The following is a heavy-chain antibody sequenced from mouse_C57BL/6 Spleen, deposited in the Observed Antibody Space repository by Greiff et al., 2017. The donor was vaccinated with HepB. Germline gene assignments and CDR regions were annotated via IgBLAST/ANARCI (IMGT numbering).Heavy chain of an antibody. Sequence: VQLQQSGPELVKPGASVKISCKASGYAFSSSWMNWVKQRPGKGLEWIGRIYPGDGDTNYNGKFKGKATLTAGKSSSTAYMQLSSLTSEDSAVYFCARGPYYYGSSGAMDYWGQGTSVTVSS. J-gene: IGHJ4*01. CDR3: ARGPYYYGSSGAMDY. CDR2: IYPGDGDT. D-gene: IGHD1-1*01. CDR1: GYAFSSSW. V-gene: IGHV1-82*01.